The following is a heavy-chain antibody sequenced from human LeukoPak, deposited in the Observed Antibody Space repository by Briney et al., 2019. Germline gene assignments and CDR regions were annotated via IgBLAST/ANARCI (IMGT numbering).Heavy chain of an antibody. CDR3: VKDLVPAASSRWFDS. J-gene: IGHJ5*01. CDR1: GFFFSSYG. CDR2: IWYDGSKT. D-gene: IGHD2-2*01. V-gene: IGHV3-33*06. Sequence: GGSLRLSCAASGFFFSSYGMHWARQSPDEGLDWVAAIWYDGSKTYYADSVKGRFTISRDSSENTLYLQMTSLRAEDAAIYYCVKDLVPAASSRWFDSWGQGTLVTVSS.